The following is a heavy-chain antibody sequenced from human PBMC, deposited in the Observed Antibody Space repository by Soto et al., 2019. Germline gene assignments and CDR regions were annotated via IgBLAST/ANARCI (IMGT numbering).Heavy chain of an antibody. CDR2: INPNSGDT. V-gene: IGHV1-2*02. D-gene: IGHD3-22*01. Sequence: ASFKLSWEYSGYSLTGYSIHWVRQAHGQGLEWMGWINPNSGDTNYAQKFQGRVTMTRDMSISTAYMELRRLTSDDTAVYYCARVRTYYDSSGSLDYWGQGTLVNVSS. CDR3: ARVRTYYDSSGSLDY. J-gene: IGHJ4*02. CDR1: GYSLTGYS.